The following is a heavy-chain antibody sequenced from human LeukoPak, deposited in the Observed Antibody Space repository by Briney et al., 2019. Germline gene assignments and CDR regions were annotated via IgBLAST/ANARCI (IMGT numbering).Heavy chain of an antibody. V-gene: IGHV4-59*01. D-gene: IGHD7-27*01. CDR2: IYYSGST. CDR1: GGSISSYY. Sequence: SETLSLTCTVSGGSISSYYWSWIRQPPGKGLEWIGYIYYSGSTNYHPSLKSRVTISVDTSKNQFSLKLSSVTAADTAVYYCARDGDTHFDYWGQGTLVTVSS. J-gene: IGHJ4*02. CDR3: ARDGDTHFDY.